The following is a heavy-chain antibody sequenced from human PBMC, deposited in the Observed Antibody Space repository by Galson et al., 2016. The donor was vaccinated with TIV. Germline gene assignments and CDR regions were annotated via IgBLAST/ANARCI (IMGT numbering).Heavy chain of an antibody. J-gene: IGHJ4*02. D-gene: IGHD4-17*01. CDR3: AKVGARGYGDYPYYLEY. Sequence: SLRLSCAASGFTFYIYGIHWVRQAPGKGLEWLGFISYDGTNEKYADSVKGRFTISRDNSKNTVSLLMNSLRTEDTAVYYCAKVGARGYGDYPYYLEYWGQGTPVIVSS. CDR2: ISYDGTNE. V-gene: IGHV3-30*18. CDR1: GFTFYIYG.